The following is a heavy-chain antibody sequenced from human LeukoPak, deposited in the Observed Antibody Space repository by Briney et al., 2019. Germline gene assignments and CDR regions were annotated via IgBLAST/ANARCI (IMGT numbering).Heavy chain of an antibody. V-gene: IGHV6-1*01. J-gene: IGHJ5*02. CDR1: GDSVSSNSAA. CDR2: TYYRSKCYN. Sequence: SQTLSLTFAISGDSVSSNSAAWNWLRQSPSRGLEWLGRTYYRSKCYNDYAVSAKSQITIKPHTSKNPFSLQLNSVTPEDTAVYYCAESYRGVNWFDPWGQGTLVTVSS. CDR3: AESYRGVNWFDP. D-gene: IGHD1-26*01.